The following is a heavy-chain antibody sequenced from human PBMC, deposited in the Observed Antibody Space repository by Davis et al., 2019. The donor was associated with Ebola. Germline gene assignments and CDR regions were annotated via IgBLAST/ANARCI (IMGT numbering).Heavy chain of an antibody. D-gene: IGHD5-18*01. CDR3: ARGTRIQLWLYYYYGMDV. Sequence: AASVKVSCKASGYTFTGYYMHWVRQAPGQGLEWMGRINPNSGGTNYAQKFQGRVTMTRDTYISTAYMELSRLRSDDTAVYYCARGTRIQLWLYYYYGMDVWGKGTTVTVSS. V-gene: IGHV1-2*06. J-gene: IGHJ6*04. CDR1: GYTFTGYY. CDR2: INPNSGGT.